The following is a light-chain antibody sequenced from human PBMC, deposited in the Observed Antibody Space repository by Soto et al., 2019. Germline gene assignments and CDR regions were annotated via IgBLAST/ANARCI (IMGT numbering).Light chain of an antibody. J-gene: IGKJ1*01. CDR3: QKYNSVPWA. Sequence: DIQMTQSPSPLSASVGDRVTITCRASRGISTYLAWYQQKPGKVPYLLIYGASTLQSGVPSRFSGSGSGTDFSLTISSLQPEDVATYYCQKYNSVPWAFGQGTKVEIK. CDR1: RGISTY. V-gene: IGKV1-27*01. CDR2: GAS.